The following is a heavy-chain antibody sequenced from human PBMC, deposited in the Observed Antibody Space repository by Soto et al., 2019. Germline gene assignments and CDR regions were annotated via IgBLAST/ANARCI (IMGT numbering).Heavy chain of an antibody. CDR2: ISYDGSNK. CDR1: GFTFSSYA. V-gene: IGHV3-30-3*01. J-gene: IGHJ6*02. D-gene: IGHD3-3*01. Sequence: PGGSLRLSCAASGFTFSSYAMRWVRQARGNGLEWVAVISYDGSNKYYADSVKGRFTISRDNSKNTLYLQMNSLRAEDTAVYYCARDSTIFGVVNWGYYYYGMDFWGQGTPVTVSS. CDR3: ARDSTIFGVVNWGYYYYGMDF.